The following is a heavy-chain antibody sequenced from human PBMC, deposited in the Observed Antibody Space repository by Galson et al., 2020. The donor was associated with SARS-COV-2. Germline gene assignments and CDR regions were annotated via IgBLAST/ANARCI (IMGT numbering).Heavy chain of an antibody. J-gene: IGHJ6*03. V-gene: IGHV4-34*01. CDR3: ARGHRGVVPSPLLGLGPFYSYHYMDV. CDR2: ISVGGNT. Sequence: SETLSLTCAVYGGSFSGYSWTWIRQPPGKGLEWIGEISVGGNTNYSPSLRSRVTVSADTSKNQFSLNLRSVTAADTAHYYCARGHRGVVPSPLLGLGPFYSYHYMDVWATGTTVIVSS. CDR1: GGSFSGYS. D-gene: IGHD3-10*01.